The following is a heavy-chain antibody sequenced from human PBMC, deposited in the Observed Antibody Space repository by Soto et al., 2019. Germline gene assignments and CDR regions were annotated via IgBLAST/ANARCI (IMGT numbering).Heavy chain of an antibody. CDR3: ANCLGVAGACAFDY. V-gene: IGHV4-31*03. Sequence: QVQLQESGPGLVKPSQTLSLTCTVSGGSIISGGYYWSWISQHPGKGLEWIGNIYYSGSTYYNPSLKSRVTIAVDSSKNHFFLTLGSVAAADPALYYWANCLGVAGACAFDYWGQGTLVTVAS. D-gene: IGHD1-26*01. CDR1: GGSIISGGYY. J-gene: IGHJ4*02. CDR2: IYYSGST.